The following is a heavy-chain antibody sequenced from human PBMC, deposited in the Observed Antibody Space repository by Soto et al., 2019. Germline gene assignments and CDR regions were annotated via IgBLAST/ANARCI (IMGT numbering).Heavy chain of an antibody. V-gene: IGHV4-31*03. Sequence: SETLSLTCTVSGGSISSGGYYWSWIRQHPGKGLEWIGYIYYSGSTYYNPSLKSRVTISVDTSKNQFSLKLSSVTAADTAVYYCVREHRRERHNWLDPWGQGTLVTVSS. J-gene: IGHJ5*02. CDR1: GGSISSGGYY. D-gene: IGHD1-1*01. CDR2: IYYSGST. CDR3: VREHRRERHNWLDP.